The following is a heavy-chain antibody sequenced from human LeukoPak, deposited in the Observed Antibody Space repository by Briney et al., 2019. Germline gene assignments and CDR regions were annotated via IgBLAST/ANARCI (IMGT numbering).Heavy chain of an antibody. CDR2: ITSSSSYI. J-gene: IGHJ4*02. D-gene: IGHD6-13*01. V-gene: IGHV3-21*01. CDR3: ARDLRIAAAGKGN. CDR1: GFTFSSYS. Sequence: KPGGSLRLSCAASGFTFSSYSMNWVRQAPGKGLEWVSSITSSSSYIYYADSVKGRFTISRDNAKNSLYLQMNSLRAEDTAVYYCARDLRIAAAGKGNWGQGTLVTVSS.